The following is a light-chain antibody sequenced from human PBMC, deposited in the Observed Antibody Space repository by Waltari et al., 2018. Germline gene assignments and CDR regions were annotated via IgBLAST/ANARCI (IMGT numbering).Light chain of an antibody. Sequence: QSVLTQPPSVSGAPGHSSTISCTGSNSNIGAGYDGHWYQQFPGTAPTLLIFGNNTRPPGFPDRVSVSKSGTSASLAITGLQAEDEADYYCQSYDISLSAWVFGGGTKLAVL. V-gene: IGLV1-40*01. CDR1: NSNIGAGYD. CDR2: GNN. CDR3: QSYDISLSAWV. J-gene: IGLJ3*02.